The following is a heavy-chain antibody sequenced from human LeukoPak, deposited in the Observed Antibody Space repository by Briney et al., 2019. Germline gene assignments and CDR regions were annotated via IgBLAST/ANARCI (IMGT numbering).Heavy chain of an antibody. D-gene: IGHD3-3*01. J-gene: IGHJ6*02. CDR2: IVVGSGNT. V-gene: IGHV1-58*01. CDR3: AAEAYYDFWSGYYSRRSYYYYGMDV. Sequence: ASVKVSCKASGFTFTSSAVQWVRQARGQRLEWIGWIVVGSGNTNYAQKFQERVTITRDMSTSTAYMELSSLRSEDTAVYYCAAEAYYDFWSGYYSRRSYYYYGMDVWGQGTTVTVSS. CDR1: GFTFTSSA.